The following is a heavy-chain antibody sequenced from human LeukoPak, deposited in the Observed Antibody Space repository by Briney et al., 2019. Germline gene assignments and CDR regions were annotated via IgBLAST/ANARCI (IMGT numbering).Heavy chain of an antibody. CDR3: ARDANAAFDP. CDR1: GYTFTGYY. J-gene: IGHJ5*02. Sequence: ASVKVSCKASGYTFTGYYIHWVRQAPGQGLEWMGWIDSNTGGTNYARKFQGRVTMTRDTSISTAYMELSGLTSDDTAVYYCARDANAAFDPWGQGTLVTVSS. D-gene: IGHD2-8*01. CDR2: IDSNTGGT. V-gene: IGHV1-2*02.